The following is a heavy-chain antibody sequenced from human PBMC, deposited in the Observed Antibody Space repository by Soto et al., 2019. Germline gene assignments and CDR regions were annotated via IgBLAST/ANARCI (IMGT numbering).Heavy chain of an antibody. D-gene: IGHD6-25*01. V-gene: IGHV4-34*01. J-gene: IGHJ6*03. CDR3: ARVAAATPYYYFSSMAV. Sequence: SGTLSLTCAVYGGSFSGYYWGWIRQHPGKGLEWIGEINHSGSTNYNPSLKSRVTISVDTSQNQFSLKLSSVTAADPAVYYCARVAAATPYYYFSSMAVWGKGTTVTVSS. CDR1: GGSFSGYY. CDR2: INHSGST.